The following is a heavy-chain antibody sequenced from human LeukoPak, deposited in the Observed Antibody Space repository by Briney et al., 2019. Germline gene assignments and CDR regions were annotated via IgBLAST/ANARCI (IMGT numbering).Heavy chain of an antibody. Sequence: GGSLRLSCAASGFTFSSSWMHWVRQAPGKGLVWVSRINSDGSTTTYADSVKGRFTISRDNSKNTLYLQMNSLRAEDMAVYYCAKGGRSYCGGDCYKDAFDIWGQGTMVTVSS. J-gene: IGHJ3*02. CDR1: GFTFSSSW. D-gene: IGHD2-21*02. CDR2: INSDGSTT. V-gene: IGHV3-74*01. CDR3: AKGGRSYCGGDCYKDAFDI.